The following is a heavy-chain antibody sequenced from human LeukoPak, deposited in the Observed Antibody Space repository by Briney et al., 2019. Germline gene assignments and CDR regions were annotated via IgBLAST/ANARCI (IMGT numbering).Heavy chain of an antibody. CDR1: GFTFSSYG. CDR3: ARRGEYSSSWYWGYYYYYYMDV. V-gene: IGHV3-30*02. Sequence: GGSLRLSCAASGFTFSSYGVRWVRQAPGKGLEWVAFIRYDGSNKYYADSVKGRFTISRDNSKNTLYLQMNSLRAEDTAVYYCARRGEYSSSWYWGYYYYYYMDVWGKGTTVTVSS. J-gene: IGHJ6*03. CDR2: IRYDGSNK. D-gene: IGHD6-13*01.